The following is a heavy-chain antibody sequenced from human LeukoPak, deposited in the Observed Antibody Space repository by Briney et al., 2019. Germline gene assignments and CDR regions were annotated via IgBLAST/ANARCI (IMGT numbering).Heavy chain of an antibody. CDR1: GFTFSSYA. CDR3: AKDPDIVVVPAYYMDV. V-gene: IGHV3-23*01. CDR2: ISGSGADT. J-gene: IGHJ6*03. Sequence: GGSLRLSCAASGFTFSSYAMTWVRQAPGKGLEWVSAISGSGADTYYADSVRGRFSISRDNSKNTLYLQMNSLTAEDTAVYYCAKDPDIVVVPAYYMDVWGKGITVTVSS. D-gene: IGHD2-2*01.